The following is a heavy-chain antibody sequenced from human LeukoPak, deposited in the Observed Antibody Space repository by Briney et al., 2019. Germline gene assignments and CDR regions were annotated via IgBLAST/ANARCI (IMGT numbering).Heavy chain of an antibody. J-gene: IGHJ5*02. CDR1: GGTFSSYA. Sequence: ASVKVSCKASGGTFSSYAISWVRQAPGQGLEWMGGIIPIFGTANYAQKFQGRVTITADESTSTAYMEPSSLRSEDTAVYYCAREGGHYCGSGIKFDPWGQGTLVTVSS. V-gene: IGHV1-69*13. CDR3: AREGGHYCGSGIKFDP. D-gene: IGHD3-10*01. CDR2: IIPIFGTA.